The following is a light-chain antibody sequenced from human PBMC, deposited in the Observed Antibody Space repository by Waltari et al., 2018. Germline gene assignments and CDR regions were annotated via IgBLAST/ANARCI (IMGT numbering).Light chain of an antibody. CDR1: HSNIGNNY. CDR2: EDS. J-gene: IGLJ7*01. Sequence: QSVLTQPPSVSAAPGQRVTISCSGGHSNIGNNYVSWYRQFPGTAPKLLSYEDSVRPSGVPGRFSGSKSGTSATLDIPGLQAGDEADYYCGTWDSSLSGAVFGGGTHLTVL. CDR3: GTWDSSLSGAV. V-gene: IGLV1-51*02.